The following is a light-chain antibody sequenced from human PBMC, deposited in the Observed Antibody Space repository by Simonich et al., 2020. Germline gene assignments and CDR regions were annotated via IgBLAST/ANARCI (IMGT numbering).Light chain of an antibody. J-gene: IGKJ1*01. CDR3: QQYNNWPPWT. V-gene: IGKV3-15*01. CDR1: QSVSSK. Sequence: EIVMTQSPATLSVSPGDRATPSCRASQSVSSKLAWYQQKPGQAPGLLIYGASTRATGIPARFSGSGSGTEFTLTISSMQSEDFAVYYCQQYNNWPPWTFGQGTKVEIK. CDR2: GAS.